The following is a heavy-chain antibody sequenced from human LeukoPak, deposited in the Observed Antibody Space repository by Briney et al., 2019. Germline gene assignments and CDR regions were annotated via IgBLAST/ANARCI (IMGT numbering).Heavy chain of an antibody. CDR1: GGSISSYY. V-gene: IGHV4-59*01. Sequence: PSETLSPTCTVSGGSISSYYWSWIRQPPGKGLEWIGYIYYSGSTNYNPSLKSRVTISVDTSKNQFSLKLSSVTAADTAVYYCARVPGPGWFDPWGQGTLVTVSS. CDR3: ARVPGPGWFDP. J-gene: IGHJ5*02. CDR2: IYYSGST.